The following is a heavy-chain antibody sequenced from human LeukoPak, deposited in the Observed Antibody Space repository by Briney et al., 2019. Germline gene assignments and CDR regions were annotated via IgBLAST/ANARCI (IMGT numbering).Heavy chain of an antibody. CDR1: GGSISSSSYY. Sequence: SETLSLTCTVSGGSISSSSYYWGWIRQPPGKGLEWIGSIYYSGSTYYNPSLKSRVTISVDTSKNQFSLKLSSVTAADTAVYYCARGAGDYGDYDWSYYYYYMDVWGKGTTVTVSS. V-gene: IGHV4-39*07. CDR3: ARGAGDYGDYDWSYYYYYMDV. D-gene: IGHD4-17*01. CDR2: IYYSGST. J-gene: IGHJ6*03.